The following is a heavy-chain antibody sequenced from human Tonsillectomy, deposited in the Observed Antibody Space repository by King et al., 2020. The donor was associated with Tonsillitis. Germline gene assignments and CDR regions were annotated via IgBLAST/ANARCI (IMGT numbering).Heavy chain of an antibody. Sequence: LQLQESGPGHVKPSETLSLTCTVSGASISGSIYYWGWTRQPPGKGLEWIGTVYYSGITNYNPSLKSRVTISVDTSKNLFSLRLKSVTAADTAVYYCARQISGRGLDVWGQGTTVTVSS. V-gene: IGHV4-39*01. CDR1: GASISGSIYY. CDR3: ARQISGRGLDV. J-gene: IGHJ6*02. D-gene: IGHD2-15*01. CDR2: VYYSGIT.